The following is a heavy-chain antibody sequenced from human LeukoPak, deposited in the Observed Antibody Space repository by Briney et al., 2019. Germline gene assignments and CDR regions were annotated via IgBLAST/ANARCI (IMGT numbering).Heavy chain of an antibody. V-gene: IGHV3-23*01. CDR2: ISGSGGST. Sequence: GGSLRLSCAASGFTFSSYAMSWVRQAPGKGREWVSAISGSGGSTYYADSVKGRFTISRDNSKNTLYLQMNSLRAEDTAVYYCAKVDYYDSSGYTYLWYYYGMDVWGQGTTVTVSS. J-gene: IGHJ6*02. CDR3: AKVDYYDSSGYTYLWYYYGMDV. D-gene: IGHD3-22*01. CDR1: GFTFSSYA.